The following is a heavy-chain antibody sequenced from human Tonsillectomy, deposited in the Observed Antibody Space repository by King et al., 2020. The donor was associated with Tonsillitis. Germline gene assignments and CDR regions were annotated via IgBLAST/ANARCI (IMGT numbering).Heavy chain of an antibody. CDR1: GGSMTTYY. CDR3: AREAGTSSGLDY. CDR2: IYYSENT. J-gene: IGHJ4*02. D-gene: IGHD6-19*01. V-gene: IGHV4-59*01. Sequence: QLQESGPGLVKPSETLSLTCTVSGGSMTTYYWSWIRQPPGKGLEWIGYIYYSENTIYNPSLKSRVTMSVDTSKNQFSLRLSSVTAADTAVYYCAREAGTSSGLDYWGQGALVTVSS.